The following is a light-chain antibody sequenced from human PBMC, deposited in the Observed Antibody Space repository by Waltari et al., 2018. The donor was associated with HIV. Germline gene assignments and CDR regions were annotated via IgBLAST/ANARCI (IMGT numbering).Light chain of an antibody. CDR2: KND. CDR3: EGWDGSLSGYF. CDR1: SSNIGTDN. Sequence: QSVLTQPPSASGTPGQTVTISRSGSSSNIGTDNVYWYQQLPGMTPKLLIYKNDQRPSGFPDRFAVAESGTAASRASSGLRSEYEADYYCEGWDGSLSGYFFGAGTKVTVL. J-gene: IGLJ1*01. V-gene: IGLV1-47*01.